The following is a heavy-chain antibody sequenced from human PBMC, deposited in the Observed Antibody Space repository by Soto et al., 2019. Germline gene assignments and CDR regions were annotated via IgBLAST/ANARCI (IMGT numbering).Heavy chain of an antibody. V-gene: IGHV4-30-2*01. CDR1: GGSISSGGYS. J-gene: IGHJ6*02. CDR2: TYHSGST. Sequence: QLQLQESGSGLVKPSQTLSLTCAVSGGSISSGGYSWSWIRQPPGKGLEWIGYTYHSGSTYYNPSLKSRVTISVDRSKTHFSLKLSSVTAAATAVYYCARAHYGDYGYGMDVWGQGTTVTVSS. CDR3: ARAHYGDYGYGMDV. D-gene: IGHD4-17*01.